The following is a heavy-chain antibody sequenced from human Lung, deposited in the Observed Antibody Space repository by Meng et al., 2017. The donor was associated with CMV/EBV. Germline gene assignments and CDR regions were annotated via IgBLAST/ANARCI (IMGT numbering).Heavy chain of an antibody. CDR2: INHSGST. Sequence: CAVYGGSFSGYYWSWIRQPPGKGLEWIGEINHSGSTNYNPSLKSRVTISVDTSKNQFSLKLSSVTAADTAVYYCAKEGRNAGYNHFASWGQGTLVTVSS. D-gene: IGHD5-24*01. J-gene: IGHJ4*02. V-gene: IGHV4-34*01. CDR3: AKEGRNAGYNHFAS. CDR1: GGSFSGYY.